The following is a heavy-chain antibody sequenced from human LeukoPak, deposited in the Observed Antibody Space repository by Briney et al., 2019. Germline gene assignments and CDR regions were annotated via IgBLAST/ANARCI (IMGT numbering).Heavy chain of an antibody. CDR1: GGSINNYY. CDR3: ARRRGVRGVKYYYYGMDV. Sequence: PSETLSLTCNVSGGSINNYYWSWIRQPAGKGLEWIGRIYSTGSTNYSPSLKSRVTMSVDKSKNQFSLKLSSVTAADTAVYYCARRRGVRGVKYYYYGMDVWGQGTTVTVSS. V-gene: IGHV4-4*07. D-gene: IGHD3-10*01. CDR2: IYSTGST. J-gene: IGHJ6*02.